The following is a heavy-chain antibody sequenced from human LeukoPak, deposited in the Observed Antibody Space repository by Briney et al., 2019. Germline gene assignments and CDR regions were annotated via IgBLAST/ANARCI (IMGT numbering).Heavy chain of an antibody. Sequence: SETLSLTCTVSGYSISSGYTWGWIRQPPGQGLEWIGSFYHSGSTYYNPSLRSRITISVDTPKNQFSLNLSSVTAADTAVYYCARGLYSSGPGDYWGQGTLVTVSS. J-gene: IGHJ4*02. CDR3: ARGLYSSGPGDY. D-gene: IGHD6-19*01. CDR2: FYHSGST. V-gene: IGHV4-38-2*02. CDR1: GYSISSGYT.